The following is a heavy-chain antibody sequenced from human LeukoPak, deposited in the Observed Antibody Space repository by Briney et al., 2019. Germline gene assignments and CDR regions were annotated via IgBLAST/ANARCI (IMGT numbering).Heavy chain of an antibody. V-gene: IGHV4-4*07. CDR2: IYTSGST. Sequence: SETLSLTCTVSGGSISSYDWSWIRQPAGKGLEWIGRIYTSGSTNYNPSLKSRVTMSVDTSKNQFSLKLSSVTAADTAVYYCAREGYYDILTGHPGIDPWGQGTLVTVSS. CDR1: GGSISSYD. CDR3: AREGYYDILTGHPGIDP. D-gene: IGHD3-9*01. J-gene: IGHJ5*02.